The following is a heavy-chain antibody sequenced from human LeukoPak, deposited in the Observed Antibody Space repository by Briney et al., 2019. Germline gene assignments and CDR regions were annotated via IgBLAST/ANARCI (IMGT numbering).Heavy chain of an antibody. V-gene: IGHV3-23*01. D-gene: IGHD3-3*01. CDR1: GFTFSSYA. Sequence: PGGSLILSCAASGFTFSSYAMSWVRQAPGKGLEWVSAISGSGGSTYYADSVKGRFTISRDNSKNTLYLQMNSLRAEDTAVYYCAKERLWYYDFWSGYFDYWGQGTLVTVSS. CDR2: ISGSGGST. J-gene: IGHJ4*02. CDR3: AKERLWYYDFWSGYFDY.